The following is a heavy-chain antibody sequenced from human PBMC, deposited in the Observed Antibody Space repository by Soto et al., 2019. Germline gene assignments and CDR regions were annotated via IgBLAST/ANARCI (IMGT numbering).Heavy chain of an antibody. CDR3: ARGRIGSHDAFDI. J-gene: IGHJ3*02. V-gene: IGHV5-51*01. Sequence: GESLKISCKGSGYSFTSYWIGWVRQMPGKGLEWMVIIYPGDSDTRYSPSLQGQVTISADKSISTAYLQWNSLKASDTAMYYCARGRIGSHDAFDIWGQGTMVTVSS. D-gene: IGHD6-13*01. CDR1: GYSFTSYW. CDR2: IYPGDSDT.